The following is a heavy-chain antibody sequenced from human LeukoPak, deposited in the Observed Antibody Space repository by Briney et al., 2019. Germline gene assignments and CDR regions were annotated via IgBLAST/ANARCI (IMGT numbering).Heavy chain of an antibody. CDR3: ARAQLNLLVDFGMDV. Sequence: SETLSLTCTVSGGSITTYYWTWIRQPPGKGLGWIGYINYGGSTNYNPSLKSRVTISVDTSKNQFSLKLSSVTAADTAVYYCARAQLNLLVDFGMDVWGQGTTVTVSS. CDR1: GGSITTYY. D-gene: IGHD1-1*01. V-gene: IGHV4-59*01. CDR2: INYGGST. J-gene: IGHJ6*02.